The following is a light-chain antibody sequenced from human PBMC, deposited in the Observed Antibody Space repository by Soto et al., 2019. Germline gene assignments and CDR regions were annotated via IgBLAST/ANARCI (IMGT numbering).Light chain of an antibody. J-gene: IGKJ1*01. CDR3: HQYNTWPPWT. CDR1: QSVSSN. CDR2: GAS. V-gene: IGKV3-15*01. Sequence: IGMTQSPATLSVSTGEIATLSCRASQSVSSNLAWYQQKPGQAPRLLIYGASTRATGIPARFSGSGSGTEFTLTISSLQSEDYAVYYCHQYNTWPPWTFGQGTKVDIK.